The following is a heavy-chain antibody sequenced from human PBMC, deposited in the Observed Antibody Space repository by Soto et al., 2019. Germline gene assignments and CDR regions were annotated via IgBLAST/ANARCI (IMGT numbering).Heavy chain of an antibody. Sequence: VLSLRHSCTASGLKFRNYAMHWVRQAPGKGLEYVSAINSNGGSTYYANSVKGRFTISRDNSKNTLYLQMGSLRAEDMAVYYCARGGSYYFDYWGQGTLVTVSS. CDR3: ARGGSYYFDY. CDR2: INSNGGST. D-gene: IGHD1-26*01. CDR1: GLKFRNYA. V-gene: IGHV3-64*01. J-gene: IGHJ4*02.